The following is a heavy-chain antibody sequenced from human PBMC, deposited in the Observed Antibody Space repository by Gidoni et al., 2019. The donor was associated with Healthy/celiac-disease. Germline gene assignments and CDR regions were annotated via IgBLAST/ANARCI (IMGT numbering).Heavy chain of an antibody. CDR3: ARVYAVGCSGGSCYPRLGMDV. CDR2: INPSGGST. V-gene: IGHV1-46*01. CDR1: GYTFTSYY. Sequence: QVQLVQSGAEVKKPGASVKVSCKASGYTFTSYYLHWVRQAPGQGLEWMGIINPSGGSTSYAQKFQGRVTMTRDTSTSTVYMELSSLRSEDTAVDYCARVYAVGCSGGSCYPRLGMDVWGQGTTVTVSS. J-gene: IGHJ6*02. D-gene: IGHD2-15*01.